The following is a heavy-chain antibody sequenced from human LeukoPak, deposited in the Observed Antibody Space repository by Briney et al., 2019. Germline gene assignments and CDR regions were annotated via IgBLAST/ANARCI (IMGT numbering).Heavy chain of an antibody. J-gene: IGHJ4*02. D-gene: IGHD3-10*01. CDR3: ARGALLWFGELLLGTYYFDY. CDR1: GYTFTSYY. CDR2: INPSGGST. Sequence: ASVKVSCKASGYTFTSYYMHWVRQAPGQGLEWMGIINPSGGSTSYAQKFQGRVTMTRDMSTSTVYMELSSLRSEDTAVYYCARGALLWFGELLLGTYYFDYWGQGTLVTVSS. V-gene: IGHV1-46*01.